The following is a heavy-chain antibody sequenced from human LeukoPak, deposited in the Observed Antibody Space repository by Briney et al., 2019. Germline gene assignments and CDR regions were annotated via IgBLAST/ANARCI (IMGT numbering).Heavy chain of an antibody. V-gene: IGHV4-39*01. CDR3: ARYTMMKLYYFDY. J-gene: IGHJ4*02. Sequence: SETLSLTRTVSGGSISSSSYYWGWIRQPPGKGLEWIGSIYYSGSTYYNPSLKSRVTISVDTSKNQFSLKLSSVTAADTAVYYCARYTMMKLYYFDYWGQGTLVTVSS. CDR1: GGSISSSSYY. D-gene: IGHD3-22*01. CDR2: IYYSGST.